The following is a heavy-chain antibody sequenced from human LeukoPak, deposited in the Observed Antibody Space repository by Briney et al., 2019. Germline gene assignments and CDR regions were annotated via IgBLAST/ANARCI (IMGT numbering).Heavy chain of an antibody. CDR1: GFNFGIHG. CDR3: AKEKGVYDSSGYYYTFLDY. CDR2: ISYDGSNK. Sequence: PGGSLRLSCAASGFNFGIHGMHWVRQAPGKGLEWVAVISYDGSNKYYADSVKGRFTISRGNSKNTLYLQMNSLRAEDTAVYYCAKEKGVYDSSGYYYTFLDYWGQGTLVTVSS. J-gene: IGHJ4*02. V-gene: IGHV3-30*18. D-gene: IGHD3-22*01.